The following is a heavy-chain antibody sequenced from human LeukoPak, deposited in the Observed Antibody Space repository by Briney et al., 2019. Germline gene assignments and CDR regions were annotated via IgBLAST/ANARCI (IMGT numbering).Heavy chain of an antibody. CDR2: FSGSGGST. D-gene: IGHD1-1*01. Sequence: GGSLRLSCAASGFTFSSYAMSWVRQAPGKGLEWVSVFSGSGGSTHYADSVTGRFTISRDNSKNTLYLQMNSLRVEDTAVYFCARVYWKRFDYWGQGTLVTVSS. CDR1: GFTFSSYA. CDR3: ARVYWKRFDY. J-gene: IGHJ4*02. V-gene: IGHV3-23*01.